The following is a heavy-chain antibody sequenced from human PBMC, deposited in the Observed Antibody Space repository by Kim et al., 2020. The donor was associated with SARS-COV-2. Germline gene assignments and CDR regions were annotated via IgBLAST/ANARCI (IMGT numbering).Heavy chain of an antibody. CDR1: GFTFSSYG. V-gene: IGHV3-30*03. CDR3: ATLSGVGMAITTGGYYG. Sequence: GGSLRLSCAASGFTFSSYGMHWVRQAPGKGLEWVAVISYDGSNKYYADSVKGRFTISRDNSKNTLYLQMNSLRPEDTAVYYCATLSGVGMAITTGGYYG. J-gene: IGHJ6*01. D-gene: IGHD2-21*01. CDR2: ISYDGSNK.